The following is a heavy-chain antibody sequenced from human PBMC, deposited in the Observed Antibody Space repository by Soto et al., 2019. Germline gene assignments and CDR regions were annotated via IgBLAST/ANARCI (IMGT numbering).Heavy chain of an antibody. CDR3: AQRLPQYGLGRERGNGFDP. Sequence: QITLKESGPTLVRPTQTLTLTCTFSGFSLSTTGVGVGWIRQPPGKALEWLALIYWDDDKRYSPSLKSRLTITNDTSKNEVILTMTNMDPVDTARYYCAQRLPQYGLGRERGNGFDPWGQGTLVTVSS. CDR1: GFSLSTTGVG. J-gene: IGHJ5*02. CDR2: IYWDDDK. D-gene: IGHD3-10*01. V-gene: IGHV2-5*02.